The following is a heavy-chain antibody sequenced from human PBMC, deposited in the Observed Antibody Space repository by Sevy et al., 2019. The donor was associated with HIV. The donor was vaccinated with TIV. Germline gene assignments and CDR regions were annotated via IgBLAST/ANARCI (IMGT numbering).Heavy chain of an antibody. V-gene: IGHV4-59*01. D-gene: IGHD3-22*01. CDR1: GGSISSYY. Sequence: SETLSLTCTVSGGSISSYYWSWIRQPPGKGLEWIGYIYYSGSTNYNPSLKSRVTISVDTSKNQFSLKLSSVTAADTAVYYCARWGAYYDSSGYHAGDAFDIWGQGTMVTVSS. J-gene: IGHJ3*02. CDR3: ARWGAYYDSSGYHAGDAFDI. CDR2: IYYSGST.